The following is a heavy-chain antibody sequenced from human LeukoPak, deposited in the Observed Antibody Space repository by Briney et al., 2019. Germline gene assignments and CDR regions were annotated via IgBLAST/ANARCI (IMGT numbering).Heavy chain of an antibody. CDR3: AKVAGHSSSRSGTLDY. J-gene: IGHJ4*02. D-gene: IGHD6-13*01. Sequence: GGSLRLSCAASGFTFSSYAMSWVRQAPGKGLEWVSAISGSGGSTYYADSVKGRFTISRDNSKNTLYLQMNSLRAEDTAVYYCAKVAGHSSSRSGTLDYWGQGTLVTVSS. CDR1: GFTFSSYA. V-gene: IGHV3-23*01. CDR2: ISGSGGST.